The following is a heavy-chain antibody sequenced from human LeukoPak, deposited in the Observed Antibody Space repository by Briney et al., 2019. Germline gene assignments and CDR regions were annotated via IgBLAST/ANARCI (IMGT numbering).Heavy chain of an antibody. V-gene: IGHV3-20*04. CDR1: GFTLDDYG. CDR3: AKETRGSYSDY. J-gene: IGHJ4*02. Sequence: GGSLRLSCAASGFTLDDYGMSWVRQAPGKGLEWVSGINWNGGSTGYADSVKGRFTIYRDNSKNTVYLQINSLRAEDTAVYYCAKETRGSYSDYWGQGTLVTVSS. CDR2: INWNGGST. D-gene: IGHD1-26*01.